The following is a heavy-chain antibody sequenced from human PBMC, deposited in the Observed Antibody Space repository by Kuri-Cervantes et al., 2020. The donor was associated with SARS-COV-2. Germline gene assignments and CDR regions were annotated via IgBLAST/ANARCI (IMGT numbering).Heavy chain of an antibody. Sequence: SVKVSCKASGYTFTGYYMHWVRQAPGQGLEWMGRIIPILGIANYAQKFQGRVTITADKSTSTAYMELSSLRSEDTAVYYCARAPTTVVYYYYYGMDVWGQGTTVTVSS. CDR1: GYTFTGYY. CDR2: IIPILGIA. J-gene: IGHJ6*02. D-gene: IGHD4-23*01. V-gene: IGHV1-69*04. CDR3: ARAPTTVVYYYYYGMDV.